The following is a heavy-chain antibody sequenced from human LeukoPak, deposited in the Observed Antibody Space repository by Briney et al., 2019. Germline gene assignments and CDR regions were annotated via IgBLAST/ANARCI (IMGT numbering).Heavy chain of an antibody. Sequence: SETLSLTCTVSGGSISSSSYYWGWIRQPSGKGLEWIGSIYYSGSTYYNPSLKSRVTISVDTSKNQFSLKLSSVTAADTAVYYCARDQGGYYDSSGYRLSYFDYWGQGTLVTVSS. J-gene: IGHJ4*02. D-gene: IGHD3-22*01. V-gene: IGHV4-39*07. CDR1: GGSISSSSYY. CDR2: IYYSGST. CDR3: ARDQGGYYDSSGYRLSYFDY.